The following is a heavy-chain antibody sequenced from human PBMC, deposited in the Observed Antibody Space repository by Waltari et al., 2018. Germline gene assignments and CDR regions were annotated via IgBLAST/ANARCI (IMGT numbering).Heavy chain of an antibody. J-gene: IGHJ4*02. CDR3: ARASKRITIFGVVIMPFDY. Sequence: EVQLVESGGGLVKPGGSLRLSCAASGFTFSSYSMNWVRQAPGKGLEWVSSISSSSSTIYYADSVKGRFTISRDNAKNSLYLQMNSLRAEDTAVYYCARASKRITIFGVVIMPFDYWGQGTLVTVSS. D-gene: IGHD3-3*01. V-gene: IGHV3-21*01. CDR1: GFTFSSYS. CDR2: ISSSSSTI.